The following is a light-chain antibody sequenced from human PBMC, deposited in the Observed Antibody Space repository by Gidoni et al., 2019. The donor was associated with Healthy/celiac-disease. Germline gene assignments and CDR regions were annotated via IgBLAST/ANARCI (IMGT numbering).Light chain of an antibody. J-gene: IGLJ1*01. Sequence: SYELTPPPSVSVSPGQTASITCSGDKLGYKYACWYQQKPGQSPVLVIYQNSKRPSGIPERFSGSNSGNTATLTISGTQAMDEADYYCQAWDSSTLYVFGTGTKVTVL. CDR1: KLGYKY. V-gene: IGLV3-1*01. CDR3: QAWDSSTLYV. CDR2: QNS.